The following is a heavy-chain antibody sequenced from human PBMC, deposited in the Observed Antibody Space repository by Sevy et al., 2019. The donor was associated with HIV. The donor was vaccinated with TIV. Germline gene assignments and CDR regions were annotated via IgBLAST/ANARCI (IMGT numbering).Heavy chain of an antibody. V-gene: IGHV3-48*02. CDR2: ITTSSGTI. Sequence: GGSLRLSCAASGFTFSTYSMNWVRQAPGKGLEWVSYITTSSGTIYYADSVKGRFTISRDNAKDSLYLQMNSLRDEDTAVYYCSGTDCTSGLCYKAFDYWGQGTLVTVSS. CDR1: GFTFSTYS. J-gene: IGHJ4*02. CDR3: SGTDCTSGLCYKAFDY. D-gene: IGHD2-8*01.